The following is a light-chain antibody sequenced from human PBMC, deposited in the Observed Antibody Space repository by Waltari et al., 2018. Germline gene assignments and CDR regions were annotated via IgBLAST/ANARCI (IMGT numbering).Light chain of an antibody. Sequence: SSELTQDPAVSVALGQTVRITCQGDSLRTYHATWFQQKPGQAPVLVVYGKNNRPSGIPDRFSGSNSGNTASLTITGAQAEDEADYYGYSRDSSANHRMFGGGTKLTVL. CDR1: SLRTYH. CDR3: YSRDSSANHRM. V-gene: IGLV3-19*01. J-gene: IGLJ3*02. CDR2: GKN.